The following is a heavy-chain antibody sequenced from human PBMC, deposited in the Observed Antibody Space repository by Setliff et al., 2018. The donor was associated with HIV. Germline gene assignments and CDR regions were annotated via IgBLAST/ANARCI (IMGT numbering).Heavy chain of an antibody. CDR2: INHSGRT. CDR1: GGSISSYY. J-gene: IGHJ6*03. Sequence: SETLSLTCTVSGGSISSYYWSWIRLPPGKGLEWIGEINHSGRTNYNPSLESRVATSVDTSKNQFSLKLNSVTAADTAMYYCARGRKRDGYNFYYYYMDVWDKGTTVTVSS. CDR3: ARGRKRDGYNFYYYYMDV. V-gene: IGHV4-34*01. D-gene: IGHD5-12*01.